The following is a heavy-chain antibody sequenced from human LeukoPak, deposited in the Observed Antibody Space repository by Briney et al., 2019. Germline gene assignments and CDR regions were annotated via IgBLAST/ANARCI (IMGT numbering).Heavy chain of an antibody. CDR3: ARAAATGTVDY. CDR2: INQDGSAK. J-gene: IGHJ4*02. Sequence: GGPLRLSCAASGFTSSNYWMSWVRQAPGKGLEWVANINQDGSAKYYVDSVKGRFTFSKDNTKNSVYLQMSSPRPEDTAVYYCARAAATGTVDYWGQGTLVTVSS. CDR1: GFTSSNYW. V-gene: IGHV3-7*01. D-gene: IGHD6-25*01.